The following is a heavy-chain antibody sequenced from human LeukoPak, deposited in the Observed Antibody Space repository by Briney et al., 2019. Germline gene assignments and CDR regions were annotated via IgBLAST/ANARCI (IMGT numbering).Heavy chain of an antibody. CDR2: ITVYSGKT. D-gene: IGHD6-19*01. V-gene: IGHV1-18*01. J-gene: IGHJ4*02. Sequence: GASVKVSCKASGYTFTDYDIGWVRQAPGQGLEWMGWITVYSGKTVGPQKFQGRVTMTTDTSTSTAYMELRSLRSDDTAVYYCARWGNLLSSGSGWGLDYWGQGTLVTVSS. CDR3: ARWGNLLSSGSGWGLDY. CDR1: GYTFTDYD.